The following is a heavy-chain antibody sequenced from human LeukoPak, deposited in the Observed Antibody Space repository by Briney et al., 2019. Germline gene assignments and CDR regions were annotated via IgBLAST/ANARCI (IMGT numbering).Heavy chain of an antibody. CDR3: ATEPARITMVRGVDRDY. CDR1: GYTLTELS. J-gene: IGHJ4*02. V-gene: IGHV1-24*01. D-gene: IGHD3-10*01. Sequence: ASVKVSCKVSGYTLTELSMHWVRQAPGKGPEWMGGFDPEDGETIYAQKFQGRVTMTEDTSTDTAYMELSGLRSEDTAVYYCATEPARITMVRGVDRDYWGQGTLVTVSS. CDR2: FDPEDGET.